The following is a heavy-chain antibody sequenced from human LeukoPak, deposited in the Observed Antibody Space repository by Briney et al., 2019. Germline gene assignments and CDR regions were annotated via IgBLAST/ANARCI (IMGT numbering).Heavy chain of an antibody. D-gene: IGHD1-26*01. V-gene: IGHV4-59*01. CDR2: IYYSGST. CDR1: GGSISSYY. Sequence: SETLPLTCTVSGGSISSYYWSWIRQPPGKGLEWIGYIYYSGSTNYNPSLKSRVTISVDTSKNQFSLKLSSVTAADTAVYYCARTPRGGATVPNFDYWGQGTLVTVSS. J-gene: IGHJ4*02. CDR3: ARTPRGGATVPNFDY.